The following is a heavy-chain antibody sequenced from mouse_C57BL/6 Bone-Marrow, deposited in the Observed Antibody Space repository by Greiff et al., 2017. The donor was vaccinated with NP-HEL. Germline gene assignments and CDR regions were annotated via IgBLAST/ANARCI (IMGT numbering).Heavy chain of an antibody. CDR2: SRNKANDYTT. D-gene: IGHD5-1*01. V-gene: IGHV7-1*01. CDR1: GFTFSDFY. CDR3: ARDAEEYDWYFDV. J-gene: IGHJ1*03. Sequence: EVKLVESGGGLVQSGRSLRLSCATSGFTFSDFYMEWVRQAPGKGLEWIAASRNKANDYTTEYSASVKGRFIVSRDTSQSILYLQMNALRAEDTAIYYCARDAEEYDWYFDVWGTGTTVTVSS.